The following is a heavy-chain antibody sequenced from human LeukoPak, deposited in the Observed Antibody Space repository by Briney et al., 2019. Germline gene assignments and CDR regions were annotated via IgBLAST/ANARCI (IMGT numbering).Heavy chain of an antibody. V-gene: IGHV1-46*01. Sequence: ASVTVSFKASVYTFTKYYMNWVRQAPGQGLEWMGIINPSGGSTNYAQKFQGRVTMTRDTSTSTIYMEVSSLRSEDTAVYYCATSFRAVNWFDPWGQGTLVTVSS. CDR3: ATSFRAVNWFDP. CDR1: VYTFTKYY. D-gene: IGHD3-10*01. J-gene: IGHJ5*02. CDR2: INPSGGST.